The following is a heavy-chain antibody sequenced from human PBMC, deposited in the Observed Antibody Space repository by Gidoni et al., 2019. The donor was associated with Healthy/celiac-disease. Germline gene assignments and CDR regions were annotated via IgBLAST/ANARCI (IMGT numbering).Heavy chain of an antibody. Sequence: EVQLLESGGGLVQPGGSLRLSCAASGFTFSSYAMSWVRQAPGKGLEWVSAISGSGGSTYYADSVKGRFTISRDNSKNTLYLQMNSLRAEDTAVYYCAKPGVVAGTPYYGMDVWGQGTTVTVSS. V-gene: IGHV3-23*01. J-gene: IGHJ6*02. CDR1: GFTFSSYA. CDR2: ISGSGGST. D-gene: IGHD6-19*01. CDR3: AKPGVVAGTPYYGMDV.